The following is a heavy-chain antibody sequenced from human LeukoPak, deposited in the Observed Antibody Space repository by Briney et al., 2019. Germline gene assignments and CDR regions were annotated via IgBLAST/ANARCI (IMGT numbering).Heavy chain of an antibody. J-gene: IGHJ4*02. CDR1: VGTFSSYA. CDR3: AREGVGGYCFGY. V-gene: IGHV1-69*05. D-gene: IGHD2-15*01. Sequence: GASVKVSCKASVGTFSSYAISWVRQAPGQGLECMGGINPMFGTANYAQKSQGRVTITTDESTSTAYMELSSLRSEDTAVYYCAREGVGGYCFGYWGQGTLVTVSS. CDR2: INPMFGTA.